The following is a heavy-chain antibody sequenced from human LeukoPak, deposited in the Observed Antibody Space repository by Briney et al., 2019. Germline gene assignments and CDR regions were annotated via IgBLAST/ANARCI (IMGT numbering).Heavy chain of an antibody. J-gene: IGHJ4*02. Sequence: SQTLSLTCTVSGGSISSDGYYWSWIRQHPGKGLEWIGYIYYSGSTYYNPSLKSRVTISVDTSKNQFSLKLSSVTAADTAVYYCARQHNSGYYYFDYWGQGTLVTVSS. V-gene: IGHV4-31*03. D-gene: IGHD3-22*01. CDR1: GGSISSDGYY. CDR3: ARQHNSGYYYFDY. CDR2: IYYSGST.